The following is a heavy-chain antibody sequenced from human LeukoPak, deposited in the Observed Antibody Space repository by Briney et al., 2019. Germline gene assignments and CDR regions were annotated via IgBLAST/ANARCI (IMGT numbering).Heavy chain of an antibody. CDR2: IKSKTDGGTT. CDR1: GFTFSYXX. J-gene: IGHJ4*02. D-gene: IGHD3-9*01. Sequence: GGSLRLSCAASGFTFSYXXMSWVRQAPGEGLXXXXXIKSKTDGGTTDYAAPVKGRFSISRDDSNNTLYLQMNSLKIEDTALYYCTTSYDILTGRVDSWGQGTLVTVSS. CDR3: TTSYDILTGRVDS. V-gene: IGHV3-15*01.